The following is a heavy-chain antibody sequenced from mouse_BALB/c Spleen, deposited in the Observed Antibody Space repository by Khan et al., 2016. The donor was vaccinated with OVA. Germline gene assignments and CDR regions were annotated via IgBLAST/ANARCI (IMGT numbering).Heavy chain of an antibody. V-gene: IGHV2-2*02. CDR2: IWSGGST. CDR1: GFSLTTYG. CDR3: ARNYDYDEGLAY. J-gene: IGHJ3*01. D-gene: IGHD2-4*01. Sequence: QVQLKESGPGLVQPTQSLSITCTVSGFSLTTYGVHWVRQSPGKGLEWLGVIWSGGSTDYNAAFISRLSISKDNSKSQVFFKMNSLQANDTAIYYCARNYDYDEGLAYWGQGTLVTVSA.